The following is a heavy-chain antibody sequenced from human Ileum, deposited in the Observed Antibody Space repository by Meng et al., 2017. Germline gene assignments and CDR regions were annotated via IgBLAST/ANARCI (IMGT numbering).Heavy chain of an antibody. D-gene: IGHD5-24*01. Sequence: GGSLRLSCAASGFSLSSYWMLWVRHVPGKGLMWVSRINNDGSNTYYADSVKGRFTISRDNAGNTLYLQMNSLRAEDTGVYYCARDADGPGALCDYWGQGTLVTGSS. J-gene: IGHJ4*02. CDR3: ARDADGPGALCDY. V-gene: IGHV3-74*01. CDR2: INNDGSNT. CDR1: GFSLSSYW.